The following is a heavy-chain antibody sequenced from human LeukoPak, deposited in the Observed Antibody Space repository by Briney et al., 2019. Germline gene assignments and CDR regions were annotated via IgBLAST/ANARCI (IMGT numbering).Heavy chain of an antibody. D-gene: IGHD3-22*01. CDR3: ARRRYCYTGSGPFDY. CDR2: ISCSGGST. CDR1: GFTFSSYA. V-gene: IGHV3-23*01. J-gene: IGHJ4*02. Sequence: GLSLRPSCAASGFTFSSYAMSWVRQAPGKGLEWVSAISCSGGSTYYADAVKGRFTISRDNSKNTVYLQMHSLGVEDTAVYHCARRRYCYTGSGPFDYWGQGTLVTVSS.